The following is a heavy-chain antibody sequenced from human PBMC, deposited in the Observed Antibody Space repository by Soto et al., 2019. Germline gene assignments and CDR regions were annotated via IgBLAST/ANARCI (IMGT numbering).Heavy chain of an antibody. CDR1: GDSVSSDTVV. D-gene: IGHD3-22*01. CDR2: TYYRSKWYH. CDR3: ARGIYDTSVGTAFDI. V-gene: IGHV6-1*01. Sequence: SQTLSLTCAISGDSVSSDTVVWNWIRLSPSRGLEWLGRTYYRSKWYHEYAVFVQSRISINPDTPKNHFSLQLNSVTPEDTAVYYCARGIYDTSVGTAFDIWGQGTKVTVSS. J-gene: IGHJ3*02.